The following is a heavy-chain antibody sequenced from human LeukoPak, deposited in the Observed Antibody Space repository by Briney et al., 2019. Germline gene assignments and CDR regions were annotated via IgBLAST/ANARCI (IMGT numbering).Heavy chain of an antibody. J-gene: IGHJ3*02. CDR3: ARDRCAGTSCYPGTFDI. D-gene: IGHD2-2*01. V-gene: IGHV4-61*01. CDR1: GVSISSTTYY. CDR2: VYYSGSA. Sequence: SETLSLTCTVSGVSISSTTYYWGWIRQPPGKGLEWIGYVYYSGSANYNPSLKSRVTISVDTSNHQFSLKLNSVTAADTAVYYCARDRCAGTSCYPGTFDIWGQGTMVTVSS.